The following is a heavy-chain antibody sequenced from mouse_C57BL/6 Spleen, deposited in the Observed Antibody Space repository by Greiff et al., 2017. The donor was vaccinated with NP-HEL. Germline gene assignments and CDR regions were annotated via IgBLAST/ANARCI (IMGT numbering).Heavy chain of an antibody. CDR1: GYTFTSYW. J-gene: IGHJ4*01. CDR3: ARFGTTVVAPYAMDY. CDR2: IDPSDSYT. D-gene: IGHD1-1*01. V-gene: IGHV1-69*01. Sequence: QVQLQQPGAELVMPGASVKLSCKASGYTFTSYWMHWVKQRPGQGLEWIGEIDPSDSYTNYNQKFKGKSTLTVDKSSSTAYMQLSSLTSEDSAVYYCARFGTTVVAPYAMDYWGQGTSVTVSS.